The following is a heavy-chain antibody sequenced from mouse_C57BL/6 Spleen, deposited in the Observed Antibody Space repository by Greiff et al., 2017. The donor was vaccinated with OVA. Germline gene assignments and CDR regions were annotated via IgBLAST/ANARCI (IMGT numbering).Heavy chain of an antibody. CDR3: TRRYSPYFDV. J-gene: IGHJ1*03. D-gene: IGHD2-12*01. Sequence: QVQLKQSGAELVRPGASVTLSCKASGYTFTDYEMHWVKQTPVHGLEWIGAIDPETGGTAYNQKFKGKAILTADKSSSTAYMELRSLTSEDSAVYYCTRRYSPYFDVWGTGTTVTVSS. CDR1: GYTFTDYE. V-gene: IGHV1-15*01. CDR2: IDPETGGT.